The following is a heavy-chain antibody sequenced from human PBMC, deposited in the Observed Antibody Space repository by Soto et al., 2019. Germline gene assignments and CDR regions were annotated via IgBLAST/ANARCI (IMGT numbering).Heavy chain of an antibody. CDR2: ISYDGSNK. D-gene: IGHD1-7*01. J-gene: IGHJ4*02. CDR3: AKDRYKWNYEDYFDY. Sequence: QVHLVESGGGVVQPGRSLRLSCAASGFTFSTYAMHWVRQAPGKGLEWVAVISYDGSNKYYADSVKGRFTISRDNSKNTLYLQMNSLRTEDTAVYYCAKDRYKWNYEDYFDYWGQGTLVTVSS. CDR1: GFTFSTYA. V-gene: IGHV3-30*04.